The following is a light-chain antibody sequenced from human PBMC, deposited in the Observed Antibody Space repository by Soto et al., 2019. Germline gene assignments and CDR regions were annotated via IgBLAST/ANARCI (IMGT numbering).Light chain of an antibody. V-gene: IGKV3-11*01. J-gene: IGKJ5*01. Sequence: EIVITQSPATLSVSPGERATLSCRASQSVSSSLAWYQQKPGQAPRLLIHDASNRATGIPARFSGSGSGTDFTLTISSLEPEDFAVYYCQQRSNWPITFGQGTRLEIK. CDR3: QQRSNWPIT. CDR2: DAS. CDR1: QSVSSS.